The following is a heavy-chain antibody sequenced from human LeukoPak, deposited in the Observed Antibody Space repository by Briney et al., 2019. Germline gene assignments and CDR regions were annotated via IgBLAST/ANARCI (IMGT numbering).Heavy chain of an antibody. CDR2: IYPNGST. CDR1: GGPINFY. J-gene: IGHJ6*04. CDR3: ARDVRRALRFNNFYPYFGMDV. D-gene: IGHD3-3*01. Sequence: PSETLSLTCSVSGGPINFYWSWIRQSPGKGLEWIGCIYPNGSTSYNSPLKSRVTISLDTSEKQVSLMLKSVTAADTAVYYCARDVRRALRFNNFYPYFGMDVWGKGTTVIVST. V-gene: IGHV4-59*01.